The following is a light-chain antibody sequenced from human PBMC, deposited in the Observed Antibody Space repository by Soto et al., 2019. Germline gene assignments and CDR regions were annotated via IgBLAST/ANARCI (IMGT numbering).Light chain of an antibody. V-gene: IGLV2-14*01. CDR1: SSDVGGYNY. CDR2: EVS. Sequence: QSVLRQPASVSGSPGHSITISCTGTSSDVGGYNYVSWYQQHPGKAPKLMIYEVSNRPSGVSNRFSGSKSGNTASLTISGLQAEDEADYYCSSYTSSSTLYVFGTGTKVTVL. CDR3: SSYTSSSTLYV. J-gene: IGLJ1*01.